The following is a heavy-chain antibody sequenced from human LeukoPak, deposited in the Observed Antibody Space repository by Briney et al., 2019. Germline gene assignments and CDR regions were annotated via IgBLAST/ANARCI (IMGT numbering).Heavy chain of an antibody. D-gene: IGHD5-18*01. CDR2: IYSGGST. J-gene: IGHJ4*02. CDR1: GFTLISNY. Sequence: PGGSLRLSCAASGFTLISNYMSWVRQAPGEGLEWVSVIYSGGSTYYADSVKGRFTISTDNAKNSLYLQMNRLRAEDTAGYYCARDPRSTAMLDYWGQGTLVTVSS. CDR3: ARDPRSTAMLDY. V-gene: IGHV3-66*01.